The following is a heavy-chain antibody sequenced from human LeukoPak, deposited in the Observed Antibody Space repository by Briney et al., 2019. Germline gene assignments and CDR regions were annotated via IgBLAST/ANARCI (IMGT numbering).Heavy chain of an antibody. V-gene: IGHV4-59*01. D-gene: IGHD6-19*01. Sequence: SETLSLTCTVSGVSISSYYWSWIRQPPGKGLEWIGYIYYSGSTNYNPSLKSRVTISVDTSKNQFSLKLSSVTAADTAVYYCASMRFRSGSRWGYMDVWGKGTTVTVSS. CDR1: GVSISSYY. J-gene: IGHJ6*03. CDR2: IYYSGST. CDR3: ASMRFRSGSRWGYMDV.